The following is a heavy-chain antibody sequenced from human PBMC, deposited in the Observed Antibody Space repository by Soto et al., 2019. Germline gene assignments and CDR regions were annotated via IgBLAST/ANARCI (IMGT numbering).Heavy chain of an antibody. CDR3: PRPAVPGTWVGAFDI. CDR1: GFTFSSYA. D-gene: IGHD6-19*01. J-gene: IGHJ3*02. Sequence: QVQLVESGGGVVQPGRSLRLSCAASGFTFSSYAMHWVRQAPGKGLEWVAVISYDGSNKYYADSVKGRFTISRDNSKNTLYLQMNSLRPEDTAVYYCPRPAVPGTWVGAFDIWGQGTMVTVSS. V-gene: IGHV3-30-3*01. CDR2: ISYDGSNK.